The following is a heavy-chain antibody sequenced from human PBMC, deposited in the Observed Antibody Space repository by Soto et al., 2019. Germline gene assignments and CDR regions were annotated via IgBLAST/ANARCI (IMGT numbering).Heavy chain of an antibody. CDR3: ALGYGSGSYSDYYYYYGMDV. D-gene: IGHD3-10*01. V-gene: IGHV1-3*01. CDR1: GYTFTSYA. J-gene: IGHJ6*02. Sequence: ASVKVSCKASGYTFTSYAMHWVRQAPGQRLEWMGWINAGIVNTNYSQNFQGRVTITRDTSASTAYLELSSLSFEDTVVYYCALGYGSGSYSDYYYYYGMDVWGQGTTVTVSS. CDR2: INAGIVNT.